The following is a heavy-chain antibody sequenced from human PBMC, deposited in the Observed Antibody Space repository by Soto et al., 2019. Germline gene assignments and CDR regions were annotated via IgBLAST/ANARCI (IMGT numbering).Heavy chain of an antibody. J-gene: IGHJ4*02. D-gene: IGHD6-13*01. V-gene: IGHV1-69*13. CDR3: ARDGIAAAGKVY. CDR1: GHTFTSYD. CDR2: TIPIFGTA. Sequence: SVKVSCKASGHTFTSYDINWVRQAPGQGLEWMGGTIPIFGTANYAQKFQGRVTITADESTSTAYMELSSLRSEDTAVHYCARDGIAAAGKVYWGQGTLVTVSS.